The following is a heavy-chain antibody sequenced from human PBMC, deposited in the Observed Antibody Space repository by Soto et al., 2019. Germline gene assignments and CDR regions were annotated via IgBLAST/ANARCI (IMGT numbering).Heavy chain of an antibody. V-gene: IGHV4-61*08. J-gene: IGHJ4*02. CDR3: ARHGEYSSSWYFDY. Sequence: SETLSLTCTVSGGSISSGDYYWSWIRQPPGKGLEWIGYIYYSGSTNYNPSLKSRVTISVDTSKNQFSLKLSSVTAADTAVYYCARHGEYSSSWYFDYWGQGTLVTVSS. CDR1: GGSISSGDYY. CDR2: IYYSGST. D-gene: IGHD6-13*01.